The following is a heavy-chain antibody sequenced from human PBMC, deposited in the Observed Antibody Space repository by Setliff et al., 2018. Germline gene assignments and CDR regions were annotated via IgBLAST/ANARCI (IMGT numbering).Heavy chain of an antibody. D-gene: IGHD4-17*01. V-gene: IGHV3-7*03. J-gene: IGHJ4*02. CDR2: IKQDGSEK. CDR3: AITMTTGVDFFDY. Sequence: GGSLRLSCAASGFTFSSYWMSWVRQAPGKGLEWVANIKQDGSEKYYVDSVKGRFTISRDNAKNTAYLQVNSLKTEDTAVYYCAITMTTGVDFFDYWGQGTLVTVSS. CDR1: GFTFSSYW.